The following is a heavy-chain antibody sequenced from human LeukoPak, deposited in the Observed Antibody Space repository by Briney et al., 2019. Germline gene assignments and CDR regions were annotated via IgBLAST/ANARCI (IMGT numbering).Heavy chain of an antibody. CDR3: ARSQYSTSWYY. Sequence: SETLSLTCTVSGGSISSSTYYWGWIRQPPGEGLEWIGSIYYSGSTYYNPSLKSRVTISVDTSKNQFSLKLSSVTAADTAVYYCARSQYSTSWYYWGQGTLVTVSS. J-gene: IGHJ4*02. CDR1: GGSISSSTYY. D-gene: IGHD6-13*01. CDR2: IYYSGST. V-gene: IGHV4-39*01.